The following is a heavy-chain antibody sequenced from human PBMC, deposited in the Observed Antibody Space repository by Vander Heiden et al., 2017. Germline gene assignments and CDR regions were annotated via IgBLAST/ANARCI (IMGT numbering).Heavy chain of an antibody. CDR3: AGTLQNCGGDCYPTGYFDY. CDR2: IYSDGRT. J-gene: IGHJ4*02. V-gene: IGHV3-53*01. Sequence: EVQLVESGGGLIQPGGSLRLSWAASGFNVSNNYMSWVRQAPGKGLEWVSVIYSDGRTYYADSVKGRFTISRDNSKNTVYLQMNSLRAEDTAVYYCAGTLQNCGGDCYPTGYFDYWGQGTLVTVSS. D-gene: IGHD2-21*02. CDR1: GFNVSNNY.